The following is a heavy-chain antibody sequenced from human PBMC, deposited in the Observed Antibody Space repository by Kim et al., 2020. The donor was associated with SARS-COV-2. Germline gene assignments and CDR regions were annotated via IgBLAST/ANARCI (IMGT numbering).Heavy chain of an antibody. Sequence: KGRFTISRDNAKNSLYLQMSRLRAEDTALYYCARGRKQWLTYYYYYGMDVWGQGTTVTVSS. J-gene: IGHJ6*02. D-gene: IGHD6-19*01. V-gene: IGHV3-20*03. CDR3: ARGRKQWLTYYYYYGMDV.